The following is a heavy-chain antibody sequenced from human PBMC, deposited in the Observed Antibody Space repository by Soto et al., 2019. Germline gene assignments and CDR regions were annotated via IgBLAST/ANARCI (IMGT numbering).Heavy chain of an antibody. CDR2: ISSSSSTI. D-gene: IGHD1-26*01. V-gene: IGHV3-48*02. CDR3: ARKWVLWYGMDV. J-gene: IGHJ6*02. Sequence: GGSLRLSCAASGFTFSSYSMNRVRQAPGKGLEWVSYISSSSSTIYYADSVKGRFTISRDNAKNSLYLQMNSLRDEDTAVYYCARKWVLWYGMDVWGQGTTVTVSS. CDR1: GFTFSSYS.